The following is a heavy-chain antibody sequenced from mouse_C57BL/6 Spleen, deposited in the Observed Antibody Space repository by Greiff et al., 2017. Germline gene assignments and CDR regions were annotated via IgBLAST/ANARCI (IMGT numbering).Heavy chain of an antibody. Sequence: EVQRVESGPGLVKPSQSLSLTCSVTGYSITSGYYWNWIRQFPGNKLEWMGYISYDGSNNYNPSLKNRISITRDTSKNQFFLKLNSVTTEDTATYYCAREGGHYYYAMDYWGQGTSVTVSS. V-gene: IGHV3-6*01. CDR3: AREGGHYYYAMDY. CDR2: ISYDGSN. J-gene: IGHJ4*01. CDR1: GYSITSGYY. D-gene: IGHD3-3*01.